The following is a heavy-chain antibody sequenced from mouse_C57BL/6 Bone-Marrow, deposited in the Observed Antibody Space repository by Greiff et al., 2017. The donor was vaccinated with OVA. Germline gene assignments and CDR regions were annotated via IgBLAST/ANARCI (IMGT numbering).Heavy chain of an antibody. D-gene: IGHD5-1*01. CDR3: AREVLPSRYFDY. J-gene: IGHJ2*01. CDR2: ISYDGSN. Sequence: EVQLQESGPGLVKPSQSLSLTCSVTGYSITSGYYWNWIRQFPGNKLEWMGYISYDGSNNYNPSLKNRISITRDTSKNQFFLKLNSVTTEDTATYYCAREVLPSRYFDYWGQGTTLTVSS. CDR1: GYSITSGYY. V-gene: IGHV3-6*01.